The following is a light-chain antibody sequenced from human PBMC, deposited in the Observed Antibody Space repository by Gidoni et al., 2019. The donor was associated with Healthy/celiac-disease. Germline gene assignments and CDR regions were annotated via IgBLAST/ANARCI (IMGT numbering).Light chain of an antibody. J-gene: IGKJ4*01. V-gene: IGKV1-12*01. CDR1: QGLSSW. CDR2: AAS. Sequence: IQMTQSPSSVSASVGDRVTITCRASQGLSSWLAWYQQKPGKAPKLLIYAASSLQSGVPSRFSGSGSGTDFTLTISSLQPEDFATYYCQQANSFPPRLTFGGGTKVEIK. CDR3: QQANSFPPRLT.